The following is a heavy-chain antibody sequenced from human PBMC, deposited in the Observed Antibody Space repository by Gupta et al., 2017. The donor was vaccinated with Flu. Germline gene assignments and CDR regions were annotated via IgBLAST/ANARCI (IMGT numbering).Heavy chain of an antibody. V-gene: IGHV1-69*01. CDR3: VRLTPCGGDCYYFQH. J-gene: IGHJ1*01. CDR1: GDTFSTYT. D-gene: IGHD2-21*02. Sequence: QVQLVQSGAEVKKSGSSVKLSCKASGDTFSTYTFNWVRQAPGQGLEWMGGILPIIGATDYAQEFQGRVTITADESTSTAYMEFSNLRSDDTAVYYCVRLTPCGGDCYYFQHWGQGTLVTVSS. CDR2: ILPIIGAT.